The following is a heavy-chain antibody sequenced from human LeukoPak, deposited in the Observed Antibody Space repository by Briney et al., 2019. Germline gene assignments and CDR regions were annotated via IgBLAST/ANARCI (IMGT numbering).Heavy chain of an antibody. CDR2: IYSCGST. CDR3: ARGKDDAFDI. Sequence: PGGSLLLSCAASGFMVSSNYMSWVRQAPGKGLEGVSVIYSCGSTYYADSVKGRFTISRDNSKNTLYLQMNSLRAEDTAMYYCARGKDDAFDIWGQGTMVTVSS. V-gene: IGHV3-53*01. CDR1: GFMVSSNY. J-gene: IGHJ3*02.